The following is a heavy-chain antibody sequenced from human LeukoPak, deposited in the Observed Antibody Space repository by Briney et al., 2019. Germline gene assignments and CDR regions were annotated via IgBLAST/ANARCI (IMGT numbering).Heavy chain of an antibody. D-gene: IGHD3-22*01. CDR1: GFTFDDYA. J-gene: IGHJ4*02. V-gene: IGHV3-9*01. CDR3: AKDRGSSGYYAYYFDY. Sequence: GGSLRLSCAASGFTFDDYAMHWVRQAPGKGLEWVSGISWNSGSIGYADSVKGRFTISRDNAKNSLYLQMSRLRAEDTALYYCAKDRGSSGYYAYYFDYWGQGTLVTVSS. CDR2: ISWNSGSI.